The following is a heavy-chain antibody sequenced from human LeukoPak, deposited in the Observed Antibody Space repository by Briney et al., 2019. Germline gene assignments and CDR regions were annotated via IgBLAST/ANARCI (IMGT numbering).Heavy chain of an antibody. CDR3: ARITFGVVIAKKYYYYYMDV. Sequence: PSETLSLTCTVPGGSISSYYWGWIRQPPGKGLEWIGSIYHSGSTYYNPSLKSLVTISVDTSKNQSSLKLSCVTAADTAVYYCARITFGVVIAKKYYYYYMDVGGKGTTVTV. D-gene: IGHD3-3*01. CDR1: GGSISSYY. CDR2: IYHSGST. V-gene: IGHV4-38-2*02. J-gene: IGHJ6*03.